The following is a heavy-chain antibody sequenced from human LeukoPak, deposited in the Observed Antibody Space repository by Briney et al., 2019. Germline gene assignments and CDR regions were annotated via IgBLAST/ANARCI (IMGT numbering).Heavy chain of an antibody. CDR3: AKDVYNWNFYFDY. Sequence: GGSLRLSCAASGFTFSSYAMSWVRQAPGKGLEWVSAISASGYSTYYADSVKGRFTISRDNSKKTLYLQMDSLRAEDTAIFYCAKDVYNWNFYFDYWGQGTLVTVSS. CDR2: ISASGYST. CDR1: GFTFSSYA. D-gene: IGHD1-7*01. J-gene: IGHJ4*02. V-gene: IGHV3-23*01.